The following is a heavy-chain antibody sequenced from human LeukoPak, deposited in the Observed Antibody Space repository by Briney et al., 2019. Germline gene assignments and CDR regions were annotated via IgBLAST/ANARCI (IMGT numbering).Heavy chain of an antibody. CDR3: AKDAVLLWFGELLPHPPFDY. D-gene: IGHD3-10*01. CDR1: GFTFSSYA. J-gene: IGHJ4*02. V-gene: IGHV3-23*01. Sequence: PGGSLRLSCAASGFTFSSYAMSWVRQAPGKGLEWVSAISGSGGSTYYADSVKGRFTISRDNSKNTLYLQMNSLRAEDTAVYYCAKDAVLLWFGELLPHPPFDYWGQGTLVTVSS. CDR2: ISGSGGST.